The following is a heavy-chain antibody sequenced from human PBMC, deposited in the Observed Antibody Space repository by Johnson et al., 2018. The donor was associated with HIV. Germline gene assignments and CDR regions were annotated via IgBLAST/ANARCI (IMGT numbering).Heavy chain of an antibody. Sequence: QMLLVESGGGLVQPGGSLRLSCAASGFTFSSYAMHWVRQAPGKGLEWVAVISYDGSNKYYADSVKCRFSISRDNAKPSLYLQMNSLRAEDTAVYYCARDRGYWDAFDIWGQGTMVTVSS. D-gene: IGHD3-22*01. V-gene: IGHV3-30-3*01. CDR2: ISYDGSNK. J-gene: IGHJ3*02. CDR3: ARDRGYWDAFDI. CDR1: GFTFSSYA.